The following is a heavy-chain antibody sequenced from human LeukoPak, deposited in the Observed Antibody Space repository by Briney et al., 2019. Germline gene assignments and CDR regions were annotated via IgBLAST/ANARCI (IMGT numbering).Heavy chain of an antibody. D-gene: IGHD3-3*01. V-gene: IGHV4-39*01. Sequence: PSETLSLTCTVSGGSISSSSYYWGWIRQPPGKGLEWIGSIYYSGSTYYNPSLKSRVTISVDTSKNQFSLKLISVTAADTAVYYCARWLECLFDAFDIWGQGTMVTVSS. CDR1: GGSISSSSYY. CDR2: IYYSGST. J-gene: IGHJ3*02. CDR3: ARWLECLFDAFDI.